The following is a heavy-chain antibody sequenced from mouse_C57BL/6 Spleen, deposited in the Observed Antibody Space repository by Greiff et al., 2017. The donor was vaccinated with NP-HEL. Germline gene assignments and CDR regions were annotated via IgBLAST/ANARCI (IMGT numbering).Heavy chain of an antibody. CDR2: INPSNGGT. CDR3: AREMQIYYDYSWFAY. Sequence: QVQLQQPGTELVKPGASVKLSCKASGYTFTSYWMHWVKQRPGQGLEWIGNINPSNGGTNYNEKFKSKATLTVDKSSSTAYMQLSSLTSEDSAVYYCAREMQIYYDYSWFAYWGQGTLVTVSA. CDR1: GYTFTSYW. D-gene: IGHD2-4*01. J-gene: IGHJ3*01. V-gene: IGHV1-53*01.